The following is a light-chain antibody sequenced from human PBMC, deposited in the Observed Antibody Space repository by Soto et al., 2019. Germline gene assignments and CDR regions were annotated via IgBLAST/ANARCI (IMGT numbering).Light chain of an antibody. Sequence: DIQLTQSPSFLSASVGDRVTITCRASQDIAFYLAWFHQKPGRAPSLVMYAASTSQSGVPSRFRASGSGTELTLTITGLQPEDFGSYYCQQLKSFPYTFGQGTKLEIK. V-gene: IGKV1-9*01. CDR2: AAS. J-gene: IGKJ2*01. CDR3: QQLKSFPYT. CDR1: QDIAFY.